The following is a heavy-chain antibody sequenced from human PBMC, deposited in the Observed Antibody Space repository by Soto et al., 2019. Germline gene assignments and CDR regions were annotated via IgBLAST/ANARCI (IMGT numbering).Heavy chain of an antibody. Sequence: GGSLRLSCTASGFTFGDYAMSWFRQAPGKGLEWVGFIRSKAYGGTTEYAASVKGRFTISRDDSKSIAYLQMNSLKTEDTAVYYCTRGITGTTRKIDYWGQGTLVTVSS. CDR1: GFTFGDYA. V-gene: IGHV3-49*03. J-gene: IGHJ4*02. D-gene: IGHD1-7*01. CDR2: IRSKAYGGTT. CDR3: TRGITGTTRKIDY.